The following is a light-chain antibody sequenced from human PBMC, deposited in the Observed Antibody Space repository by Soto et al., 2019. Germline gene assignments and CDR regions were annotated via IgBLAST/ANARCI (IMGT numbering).Light chain of an antibody. Sequence: QSVLTQTPSASGTPGQRVTISCSGSNSNIESNYVYWYQQFPGTAPKVLIYKDDQRPSGVPDRFSGSKSGASASLAISGLRSEDEAEYYCAAWDDSLGAVVFGGGTKVTVL. V-gene: IGLV1-47*01. CDR3: AAWDDSLGAVV. CDR2: KDD. CDR1: NSNIESNY. J-gene: IGLJ2*01.